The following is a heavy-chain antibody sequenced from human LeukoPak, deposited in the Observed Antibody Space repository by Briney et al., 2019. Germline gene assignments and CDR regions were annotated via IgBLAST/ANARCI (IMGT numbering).Heavy chain of an antibody. CDR3: ARRRGREYYFDY. V-gene: IGHV4-39*01. CDR2: IYYSGST. Sequence: PSETLSLTCTVSGGSISSSSDYWGWIRQPPGKGLEWIGSIYYSGSTYYNPSLKSRVTISVDTSKNQFSLKLSSVTAADTAVYYCARRRGREYYFDYWGQGTLVTVSS. CDR1: GGSISSSSDY. J-gene: IGHJ4*02. D-gene: IGHD3-10*01.